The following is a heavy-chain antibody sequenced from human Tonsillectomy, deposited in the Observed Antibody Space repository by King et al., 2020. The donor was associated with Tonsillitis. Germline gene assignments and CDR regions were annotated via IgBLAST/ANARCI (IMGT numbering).Heavy chain of an antibody. V-gene: IGHV3-23*04. Sequence: QLVQSGGGLVQPGGSLRLSCAASGFTFSTSAMSWVRQAPGKGLEWVSAISGSGDSSYYADSVKGRFTISREISKNTLYLQMNSLRADDTAVYYCARNGYFYHSSGFYYIDYFDSWGQGTLLTVSS. D-gene: IGHD3-22*01. CDR3: ARNGYFYHSSGFYYIDYFDS. CDR2: ISGSGDSS. J-gene: IGHJ4*02. CDR1: GFTFSTSA.